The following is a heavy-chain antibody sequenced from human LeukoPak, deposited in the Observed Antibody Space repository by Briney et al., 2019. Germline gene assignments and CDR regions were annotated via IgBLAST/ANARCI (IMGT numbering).Heavy chain of an antibody. V-gene: IGHV3-30*02. CDR3: VKDPYGDYLRYFDY. J-gene: IGHJ4*02. Sequence: GGSLRLSCAASGFTFSTYGMHWVRQAPGKGLEWVSLIRYDGGNKYYADSVKGRFTISRDNSKNTLYLQMNSLRAEDTAVYYCVKDPYGDYLRYFDYRGQGTLVTVSS. D-gene: IGHD4-17*01. CDR2: IRYDGGNK. CDR1: GFTFSTYG.